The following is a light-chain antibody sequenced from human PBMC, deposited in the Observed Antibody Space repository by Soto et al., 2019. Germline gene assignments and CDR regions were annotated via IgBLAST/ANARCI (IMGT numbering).Light chain of an antibody. CDR2: AAS. V-gene: IGKV1-6*01. CDR3: LQEYRSPLT. J-gene: IGKJ4*01. Sequence: AIQLTQSPASLSPSVGDRVTITCRASQGIRNDLGWFQQKPVNAPKLLIYAASSLKTGVPSWFSGSGSGTYFTLIISSLQVEDFATYYCLQEYRSPLTFGGGTKVEI. CDR1: QGIRND.